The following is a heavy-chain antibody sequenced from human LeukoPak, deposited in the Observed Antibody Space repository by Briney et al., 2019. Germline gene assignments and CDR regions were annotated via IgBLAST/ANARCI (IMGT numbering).Heavy chain of an antibody. J-gene: IGHJ4*02. CDR1: GFSLSTTGVG. D-gene: IGHD3-16*01. V-gene: IGHV2-5*02. CDR3: AHRRGGPGFEY. CDR2: IYWDDDK. Sequence: ESGPTLVKPTQTLTLTCTFSGFSLSTTGVGVGWIRQPPGKALEWLALIYWDDDKRYSPSLKSTLTIPKDTSQNQPVLTKTNMDPVDTATYYCAHRRGGPGFEYWGQGTLVSVSS.